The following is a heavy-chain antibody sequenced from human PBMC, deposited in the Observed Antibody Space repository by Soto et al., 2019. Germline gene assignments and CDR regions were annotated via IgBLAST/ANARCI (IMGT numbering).Heavy chain of an antibody. D-gene: IGHD6-13*01. CDR1: GFTFSSYG. J-gene: IGHJ4*02. CDR3: AKEPLLYSSSWYFDY. Sequence: GGSLRLSCAASGFTFSSYGMSWVRQAPGKGLEWVSAISSSGGSTNYADSVKGRFTISRDNSKNTLYLQMNSLRAEDTAVYYCAKEPLLYSSSWYFDYWGQGTLVTVSS. V-gene: IGHV3-23*01. CDR2: ISSSGGST.